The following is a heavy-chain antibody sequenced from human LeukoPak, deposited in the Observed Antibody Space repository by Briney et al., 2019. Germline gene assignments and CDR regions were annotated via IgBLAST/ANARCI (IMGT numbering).Heavy chain of an antibody. CDR1: GFTFSSYW. Sequence: PGGSLRLSCVASGFTFSSYWMHWVRQAPGKGLVWVSRINGDGRSITYADSVKGRFTISRDNAKNSLYLQMNSLRADDTAVYYCAIDTSAERGQQLANWGQGTLVTVSS. D-gene: IGHD6-13*01. V-gene: IGHV3-74*01. CDR3: AIDTSAERGQQLAN. J-gene: IGHJ4*02. CDR2: INGDGRSI.